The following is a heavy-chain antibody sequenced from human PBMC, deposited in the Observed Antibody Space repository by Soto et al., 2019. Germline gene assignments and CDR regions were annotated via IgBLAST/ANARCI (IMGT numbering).Heavy chain of an antibody. V-gene: IGHV1-3*05. CDR3: ARGERYSYGPYYYGMDV. Sequence: QVQLVQSWAEEKKPGASVKVSCKASGYTFTSYAMHWVRQAPGQRLEWMGWINAGNGNTKYSQKFQGRVTITRDTSASTAYMELSSLRSEDTAVYYCARGERYSYGPYYYGMDVWGQGTTVTVSS. CDR2: INAGNGNT. D-gene: IGHD5-18*01. CDR1: GYTFTSYA. J-gene: IGHJ6*02.